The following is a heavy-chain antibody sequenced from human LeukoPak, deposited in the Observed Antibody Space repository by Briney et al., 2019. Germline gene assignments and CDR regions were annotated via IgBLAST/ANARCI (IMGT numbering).Heavy chain of an antibody. CDR1: GYTFTSYD. V-gene: IGHV1-8*01. D-gene: IGHD3-3*01. CDR3: ARAPYTIFGVAIMGLDI. J-gene: IGHJ3*02. Sequence: GASVKVSCKASGYTFTSYDINWVRQATGQGLEWMGWMNPNSGNTGYAQKFQGRVTMTRNTSISTAYMELSSLRSDDTAVYYCARAPYTIFGVAIMGLDIWGQGTMVTVSS. CDR2: MNPNSGNT.